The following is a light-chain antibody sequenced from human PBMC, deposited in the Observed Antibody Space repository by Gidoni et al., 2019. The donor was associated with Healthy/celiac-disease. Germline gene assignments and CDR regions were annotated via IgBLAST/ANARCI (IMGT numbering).Light chain of an antibody. V-gene: IGKV3-20*01. CDR3: QQYGSSPGMYT. Sequence: EIVLTQSPGTLSLSPGERATLSCRASQSVSSSYLAWYQQKPGQAPRLLIYGASSRAPGIPDRFSGIGSGTDFTLTISRLEPEDFAVYYCQQYGSSPGMYTFGQGTKLEIK. J-gene: IGKJ2*01. CDR2: GAS. CDR1: QSVSSSY.